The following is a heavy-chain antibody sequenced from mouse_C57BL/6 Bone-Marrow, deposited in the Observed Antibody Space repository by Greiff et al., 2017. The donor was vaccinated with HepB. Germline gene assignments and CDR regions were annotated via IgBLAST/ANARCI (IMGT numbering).Heavy chain of an antibody. D-gene: IGHD2-3*01. Sequence: VQLQQSGPELVKPGASVKISCKASGYAFSSSWMNWVKQRPGKGLEWIGRIYPGDGDTNYNGKFKGKATLTADKSSSTAYMQLSSLTSEDSAVYFCARFDGYYGGFAYWGQGTLVTVSA. CDR1: GYAFSSSW. V-gene: IGHV1-82*01. CDR2: IYPGDGDT. CDR3: ARFDGYYGGFAY. J-gene: IGHJ3*01.